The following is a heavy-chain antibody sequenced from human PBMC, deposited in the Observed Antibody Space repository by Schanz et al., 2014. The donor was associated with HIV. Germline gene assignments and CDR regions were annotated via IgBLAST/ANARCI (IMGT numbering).Heavy chain of an antibody. V-gene: IGHV3-30*18. CDR1: GFSFNNYG. CDR2: MSYDGINK. CDR3: AKDGNWYDSRYRGKGNYYYYYGMDV. Sequence: VQLLDSGGGLVQPGGSLRVSCAASGFSFNNYGMHWVRQAPGKGLEWVAVMSYDGINKHYADSVKGRFTISRDNSKNTLYLQIKSLRPEDTAVYYCAKDGNWYDSRYRGKGNYYYYYGMDVWGQGTTVTVSS. D-gene: IGHD3-22*01. J-gene: IGHJ6*02.